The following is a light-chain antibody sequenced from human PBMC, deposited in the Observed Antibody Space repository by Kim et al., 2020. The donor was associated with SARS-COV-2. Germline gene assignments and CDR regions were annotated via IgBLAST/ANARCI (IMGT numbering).Light chain of an antibody. CDR3: QAWDSSTAV. J-gene: IGLJ3*02. CDR2: QDS. V-gene: IGLV3-1*01. Sequence: LSPGHTPIFPSSGVKLGDKSPCWYQQTPGPSPVLVIYQDSKRPSGLPARFSGSNSGNPATLTISGTQAMDEADYYCQAWDSSTAVFGGGTQLTVL. CDR1: KLGDKS.